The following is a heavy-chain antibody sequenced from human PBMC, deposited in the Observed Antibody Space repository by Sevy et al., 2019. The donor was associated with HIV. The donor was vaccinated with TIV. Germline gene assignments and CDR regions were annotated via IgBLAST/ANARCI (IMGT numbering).Heavy chain of an antibody. CDR2: ISAYSGDT. Sequence: ASGKVSCKTFGYTFKTYGISWVRQAPGQGLEWMGWISAYSGDTNFAQKFQGRVTMTTDTSTSTAYMELSSLRSDDTAVYFCARDKPQGVVIIPGSMWGGVDYWGQGTVVTVSS. CDR1: GYTFKTYG. CDR3: ARDKPQGVVIIPGSMWGGVDY. D-gene: IGHD2-2*01. V-gene: IGHV1-18*01. J-gene: IGHJ4*02.